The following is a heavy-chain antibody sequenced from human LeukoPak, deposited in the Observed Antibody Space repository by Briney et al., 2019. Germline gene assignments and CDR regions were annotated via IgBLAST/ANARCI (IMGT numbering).Heavy chain of an antibody. J-gene: IGHJ5*02. CDR1: GGSISSYY. Sequence: SETLSLTCTVSGGSISSYYWTWIRQPAGKGLEWIGRIYSSGTTNYNPSLKSRVTMSVDASKNQFSLKLNSVTSADTAVYYCARQTESGSYLSFDPWGQGTLVTVSS. V-gene: IGHV4-4*07. CDR3: ARQTESGSYLSFDP. D-gene: IGHD1-26*01. CDR2: IYSSGTT.